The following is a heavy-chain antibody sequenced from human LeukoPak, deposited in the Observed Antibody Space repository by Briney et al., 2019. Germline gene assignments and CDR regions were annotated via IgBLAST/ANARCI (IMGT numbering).Heavy chain of an antibody. J-gene: IGHJ1*01. CDR2: IYYSGST. D-gene: IGHD4-23*01. CDR3: ARLLRWSSAEYFQH. CDR1: GGSFSGYY. Sequence: PSETLSLTCAVYGGSFSGYYWSWIRQPPGKGLEWIGYIYYSGSTYYNPPLKSRVTISVDTSKNQFSLKLSSVTAADTAVYYCARLLRWSSAEYFQHWGQGTLVTVSS. V-gene: IGHV4-30-4*08.